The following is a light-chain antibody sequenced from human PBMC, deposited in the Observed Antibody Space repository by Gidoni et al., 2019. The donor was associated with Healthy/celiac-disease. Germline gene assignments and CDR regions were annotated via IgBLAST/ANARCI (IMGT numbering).Light chain of an antibody. V-gene: IGKV1-33*01. CDR2: GAS. J-gene: IGKJ4*01. CDR3: QQYDNLPLT. Sequence: DIQMTQSPSSLSASVGDRATITCQASQDIINYLNWYQQKPGKAPKLLISGASNLETGVPSRFSGSGSGTDFTFTISSLQSEDIATYYCQQYDNLPLTFGGGTKVEIK. CDR1: QDIINY.